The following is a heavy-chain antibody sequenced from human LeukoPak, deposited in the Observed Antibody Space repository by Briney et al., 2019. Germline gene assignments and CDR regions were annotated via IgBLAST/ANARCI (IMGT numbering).Heavy chain of an antibody. V-gene: IGHV3-23*01. CDR2: ISGSGGST. Sequence: GGSLRLSCAASGFTFSSYGMSWVRQAPGKGLEWVSAISGSGGSTYYADSVKGRFTISRDNSKNTLYLQMNSLRAEDTAVYYCAKGPPTAILIRRGNNWFDPWGQGTLVTVSS. CDR3: AKGPPTAILIRRGNNWFDP. J-gene: IGHJ5*02. CDR1: GFTFSSYG. D-gene: IGHD3-9*01.